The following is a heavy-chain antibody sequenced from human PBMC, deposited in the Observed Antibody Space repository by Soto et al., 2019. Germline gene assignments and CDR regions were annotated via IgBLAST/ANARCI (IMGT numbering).Heavy chain of an antibody. J-gene: IGHJ6*02. D-gene: IGHD4-17*01. CDR1: GGTFSSYA. CDR3: ASYDYGDYICYYCGMDC. Sequence: SVKVSCKASGGTFSSYAISWVRQAPGQGLEWMGGIIPIFGTANYAQKVQGRVTITADESTSTAYMELISLRSEDTAVYYSASYDYGDYICYYCGMDCWGQGTTVTVSS. V-gene: IGHV1-69*13. CDR2: IIPIFGTA.